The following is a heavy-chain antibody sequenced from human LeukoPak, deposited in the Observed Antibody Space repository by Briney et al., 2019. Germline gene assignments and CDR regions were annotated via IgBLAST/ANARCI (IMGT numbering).Heavy chain of an antibody. CDR1: GFTFSSYS. CDR2: ISSSSSTI. CDR3: ARVARWFGEFPQVGESGAFDI. Sequence: GGSLRLSCAASGFTFSSYSMNWVRQAPGKGLEWVSYISSSSSTIYYADSVKGRFTISRDNAKNSLYLQMNSLRAEDTAVYYCARVARWFGEFPQVGESGAFDIWGQGTMVTVSS. V-gene: IGHV3-48*04. J-gene: IGHJ3*02. D-gene: IGHD3-10*01.